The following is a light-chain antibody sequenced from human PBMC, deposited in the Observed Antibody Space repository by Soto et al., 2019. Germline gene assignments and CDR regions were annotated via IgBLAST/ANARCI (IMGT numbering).Light chain of an antibody. CDR2: DVT. CDR1: SSDVGGYNY. Sequence: QSALTQPASVSGSPGQSITISCTGTSSDVGGYNYVSWYQHHPGKAHKLIIYDVTNRPSGVSNLFSGSKSGNTASLTISGLQPEDEADYYCSSYTTSNTRQIVFGTGTKVTVL. CDR3: SSYTTSNTRQIV. J-gene: IGLJ1*01. V-gene: IGLV2-14*03.